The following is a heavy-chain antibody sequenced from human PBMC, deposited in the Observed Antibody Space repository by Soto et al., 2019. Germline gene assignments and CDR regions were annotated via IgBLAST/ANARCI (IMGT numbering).Heavy chain of an antibody. CDR2: ISGSGGST. Sequence: EVQLLESGGGLVQPGGSLRLSCAASRFTFSSYAMSWVRQAPGKGLEWVSGISGSGGSTYNADSVKGRFTISRDNSTNTVYLQMNNLRAEDTAVYYCAKSVADTRGYFDYWGQGTLVTVSS. D-gene: IGHD6-19*01. V-gene: IGHV3-23*01. J-gene: IGHJ4*02. CDR1: RFTFSSYA. CDR3: AKSVADTRGYFDY.